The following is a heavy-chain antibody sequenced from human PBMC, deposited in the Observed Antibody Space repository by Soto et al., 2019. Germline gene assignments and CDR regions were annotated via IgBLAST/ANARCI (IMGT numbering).Heavy chain of an antibody. D-gene: IGHD2-15*01. Sequence: QVLLVQSGAEVKKPGASVKVSCKASGYTFISYGFSWVRQAPGQGLEWMGWISAYNGNTNYAQKLQGRVTMTTDTSTSTAYRELRSLRSDDTAVYYCARVEMSWSGGSCFPEGYFQHWGPATGVTVSS. V-gene: IGHV1-18*01. CDR2: ISAYNGNT. J-gene: IGHJ1*01. CDR1: GYTFISYG. CDR3: ARVEMSWSGGSCFPEGYFQH.